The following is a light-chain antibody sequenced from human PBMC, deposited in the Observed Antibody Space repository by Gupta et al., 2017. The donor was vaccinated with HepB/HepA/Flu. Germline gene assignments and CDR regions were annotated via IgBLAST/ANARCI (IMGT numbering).Light chain of an antibody. V-gene: IGKV1-39*01. CDR3: QETYSAPPFT. J-gene: IGKJ2*01. CDR2: AAS. CDR1: QIINNY. Sequence: DIQMTQSPSSLSASVGDRVTITCRTSQIINNYLNWYQQKPGEAPKLLIYAASNLQSGVPSRFSGSTSGTDFTLTISGRQPEDFAIYYCQETYSAPPFTFGPGTKLEI.